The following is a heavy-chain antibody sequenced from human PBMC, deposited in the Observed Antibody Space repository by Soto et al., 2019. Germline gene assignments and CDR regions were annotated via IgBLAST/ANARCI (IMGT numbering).Heavy chain of an antibody. J-gene: IGHJ3*02. Sequence: QVQLVQSGAEVKKPGASVKVSCKASGYTFTSYGISWVRQAPGQGLEWMGWISAYNGNTNYAQNLQGRVTMTTDTSASTAYMEVRSLKSDDTAVYYCASAAPVVAAIAFDIWGKGTMVTVAS. CDR3: ASAAPVVAAIAFDI. CDR1: GYTFTSYG. CDR2: ISAYNGNT. D-gene: IGHD2-21*02. V-gene: IGHV1-18*01.